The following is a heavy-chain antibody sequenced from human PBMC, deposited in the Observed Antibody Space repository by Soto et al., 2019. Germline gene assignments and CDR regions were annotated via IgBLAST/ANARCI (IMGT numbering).Heavy chain of an antibody. CDR1: GGSISSSSYY. D-gene: IGHD6-13*01. CDR3: ARDIEPPGLFFDY. J-gene: IGHJ4*02. CDR2: IDFRSNSI. Sequence: LSLTCTVSGGSISSSSYYMSWIRQVPGKGLEWVSYIDFRSNSIYYADSVKGRFTISRDNAKNSLYLQMNSLRAEDTAVYYCARDIEPPGLFFDYWGQGTLVTVSS. V-gene: IGHV3-11*01.